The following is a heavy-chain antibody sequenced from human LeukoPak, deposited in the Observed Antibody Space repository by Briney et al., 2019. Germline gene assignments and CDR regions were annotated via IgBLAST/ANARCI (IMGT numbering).Heavy chain of an antibody. CDR1: GDSISSFY. D-gene: IGHD1-26*01. CDR2: IYYSGST. J-gene: IGHJ4*02. V-gene: IGHV4-59*01. Sequence: SETLSLTCTVSGDSISSFYWTWIRQPPGKGLEWIGYIYYSGSTNYNPSLKSRVTMSVDTSKNQFSLKLSSVTAADTAVYYCASGSIVGVLWGWGQGTLVTVSS. CDR3: ASGSIVGVLWG.